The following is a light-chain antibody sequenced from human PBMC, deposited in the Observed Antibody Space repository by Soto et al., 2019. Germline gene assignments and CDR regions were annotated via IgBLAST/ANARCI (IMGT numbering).Light chain of an antibody. CDR3: QQYGSSPYT. J-gene: IGKJ2*01. Sequence: EILLPQSPGTLSLSPGERATISCRASQSVRNSYLAWYQQKPGQAPRLLIYGASGRATGIPDRFSGSGSGTDFTLTISRLEPEDFAVYYWQQYGSSPYTFGQGTKLEI. CDR1: QSVRNSY. V-gene: IGKV3-20*01. CDR2: GAS.